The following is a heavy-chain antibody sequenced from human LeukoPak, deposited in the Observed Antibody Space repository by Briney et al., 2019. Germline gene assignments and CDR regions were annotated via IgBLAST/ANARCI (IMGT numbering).Heavy chain of an antibody. CDR1: GFTFSSYN. J-gene: IGHJ4*02. Sequence: GGSLRLSCAASGFTFSSYNMNWVRQAPGKGLEWVSYISGSGGTIYYADSLKGRFTISRDNAKNSLYLQMNSLRAEDTAVYYCAKDPDSSGWYVDYWGQGTLVTASS. V-gene: IGHV3-48*04. CDR2: ISGSGGTI. D-gene: IGHD6-19*01. CDR3: AKDPDSSGWYVDY.